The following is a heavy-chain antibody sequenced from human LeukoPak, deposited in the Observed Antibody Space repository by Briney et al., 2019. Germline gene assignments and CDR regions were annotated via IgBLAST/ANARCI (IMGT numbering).Heavy chain of an antibody. D-gene: IGHD3-10*01. Sequence: GDLVKVSCKASGYTFTGSGWYLYWLRQAPGQGLECVGWIHPNNGATLYAQKFQGRVAMTTDTSISTAYMELSRLRPDDTAMYYCARDGPAQMVDFDYWGQGTLVTVSS. J-gene: IGHJ4*02. CDR2: IHPNNGAT. CDR3: ARDGPAQMVDFDY. CDR1: GYTFTGSGWY. V-gene: IGHV1-2*02.